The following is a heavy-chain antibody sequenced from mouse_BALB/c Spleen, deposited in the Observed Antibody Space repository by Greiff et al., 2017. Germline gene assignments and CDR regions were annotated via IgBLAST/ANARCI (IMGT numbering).Heavy chain of an antibody. V-gene: IGHV1-14*01. CDR2: INPYNDGT. CDR1: GYTFTSYV. J-gene: IGHJ4*01. D-gene: IGHD2-3*01. Sequence: LQESGPELVKPGASVKMSCKASGYTFTSYVMHWVKQKPGQGLEWIGYINPYNDGTKYNEKFKGKATLTSDKSSSTAYMELSSLTSEDSAVYYCARGWLLRWYAMDYWGQGTSVTVSS. CDR3: ARGWLLRWYAMDY.